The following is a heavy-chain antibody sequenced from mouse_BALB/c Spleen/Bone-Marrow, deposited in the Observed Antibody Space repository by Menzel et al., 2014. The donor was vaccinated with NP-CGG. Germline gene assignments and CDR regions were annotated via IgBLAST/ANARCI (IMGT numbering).Heavy chain of an antibody. CDR3: VRSGSSAGYFDY. CDR2: ISSGSSTI. CDR1: GFTFSSFG. V-gene: IGHV5-17*02. Sequence: EVKLVESGGGLVQPGGSRKLSCAASGFTFSSFGMHWVRQAPEKGLGWVAYISSGSSTIYYGDTVMGRFTISRDNPKNNLFLKMTSLRSEDTATYYCVRSGSSAGYFDYWGQGTPVTVSS. D-gene: IGHD1-1*01. J-gene: IGHJ2*01.